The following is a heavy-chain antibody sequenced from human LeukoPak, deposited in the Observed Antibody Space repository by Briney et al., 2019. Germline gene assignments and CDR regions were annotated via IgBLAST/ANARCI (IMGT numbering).Heavy chain of an antibody. CDR3: ARDGQVAVAGFDY. J-gene: IGHJ4*02. V-gene: IGHV1-2*02. D-gene: IGHD6-19*01. Sequence: ASVKVSCKASGYTFTGYYMHWVRQAPGQGLEWMGWINPSSGGTNYAQKFQGRVTMTRDTSISTAYMELSRLRSDGTAVYYCARDGQVAVAGFDYWGQGTLVTVSS. CDR1: GYTFTGYY. CDR2: INPSSGGT.